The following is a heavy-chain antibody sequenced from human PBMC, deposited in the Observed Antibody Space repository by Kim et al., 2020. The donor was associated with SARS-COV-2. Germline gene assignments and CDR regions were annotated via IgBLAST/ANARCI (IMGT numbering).Heavy chain of an antibody. CDR1: GFSLSTGGVG. CDR3: AHRGLADYDDPGYYDY. CDR2: IYWDGDK. Sequence: SGPTLVNPTQTLTLTCSLSGFSLSTGGVGVGWIRQPPGKTLEWLALIYWDGDKRYSPSLKRRLTITKDTSKNQVVLTVIDMDPVDTATYYCAHRGLADYDDPGYYDYWGQGTLVTVSS. D-gene: IGHD4-17*01. J-gene: IGHJ4*02. V-gene: IGHV2-5*02.